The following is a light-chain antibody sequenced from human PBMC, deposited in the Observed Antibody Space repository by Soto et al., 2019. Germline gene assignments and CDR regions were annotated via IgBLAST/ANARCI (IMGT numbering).Light chain of an antibody. CDR2: VVS. CDR1: SSDVGGYNY. Sequence: QSVLTQPPSASGSPGQSVTISCTGTSSDVGGYNYVSWYQQHPGKAPKLMIYVVSKRPSGVPDRLSGSKSGNTASLTVSGLQVEDEADYYCASYTGSDTLVFGGGTKLTVL. J-gene: IGLJ2*01. V-gene: IGLV2-8*01. CDR3: ASYTGSDTLV.